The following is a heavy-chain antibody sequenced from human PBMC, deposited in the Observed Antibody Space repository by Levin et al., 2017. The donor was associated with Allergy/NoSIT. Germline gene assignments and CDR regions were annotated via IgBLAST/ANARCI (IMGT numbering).Heavy chain of an antibody. D-gene: IGHD6-19*01. Sequence: GGSLRLSCKASGYTFRVYGIIWVRQAPGDGLEWLGWISPNNGHTKVSHKVQGRVTMTTDASTHTAYLDIRSLTADDTAVYYCARDLGTGWYDNAFEIWGQGTLVSVSS. CDR3: ARDLGTGWYDNAFEI. CDR1: GYTFRVYG. J-gene: IGHJ3*02. V-gene: IGHV1-18*01. CDR2: ISPNNGHT.